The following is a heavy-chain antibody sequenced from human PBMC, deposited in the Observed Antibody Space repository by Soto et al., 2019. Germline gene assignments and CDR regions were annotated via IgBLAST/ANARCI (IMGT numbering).Heavy chain of an antibody. CDR2: INPDSGGT. CDR3: ADDLRAGATPDY. V-gene: IGHV1-2*02. J-gene: IGHJ4*02. Sequence: QVQLAQSGAEVKKPGAAVKVSCKPFGYTFIAYYLHWVRQAPGQGLEWMGWINPDSGGTNYAQKFPGSVTNTMDTSISTDYMDLSRLTAVETAVYYSADDLRAGATPDYWGQGPLVTVSS. CDR1: GYTFIAYY. D-gene: IGHD3-10*01.